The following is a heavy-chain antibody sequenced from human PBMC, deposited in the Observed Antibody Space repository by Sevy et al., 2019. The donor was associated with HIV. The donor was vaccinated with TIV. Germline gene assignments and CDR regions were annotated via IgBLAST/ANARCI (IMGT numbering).Heavy chain of an antibody. V-gene: IGHV4-34*01. D-gene: IGHD3-10*01. Sequence: SETLSLTCAVFGGSFTDSYWTWIRQPPAKGLEWIGEINEDGGTNYTPLLRGRVTISIDTSKNQFSLSLRSATAADTAMYYCARGGKSGYFFDLWGQGTLVTVSS. CDR3: ARGGKSGYFFDL. CDR1: GGSFTDSY. J-gene: IGHJ4*02. CDR2: INEDGGT.